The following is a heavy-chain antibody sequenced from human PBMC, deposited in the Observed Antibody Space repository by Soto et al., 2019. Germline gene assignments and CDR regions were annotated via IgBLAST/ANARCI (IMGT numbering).Heavy chain of an antibody. CDR1: GGSISSSTYY. D-gene: IGHD3-3*01. V-gene: IGHV4-39*01. CDR2: INYNGNT. J-gene: IGHJ4*02. CDR3: ATSGVVSLVIDY. Sequence: HLQLQESGPGLVKPSETLSLTCIISGGSISSSTYYWGWIRQPPGKGLEWIGSINYNGNTYSSPSLKSRLTISVDTSNDLFSLKLSSVTAADTAVYFCATSGVVSLVIDYWGQGLLVAVSS.